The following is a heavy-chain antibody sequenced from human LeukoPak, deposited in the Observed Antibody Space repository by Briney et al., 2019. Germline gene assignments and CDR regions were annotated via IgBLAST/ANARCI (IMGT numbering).Heavy chain of an antibody. Sequence: GSLRLSCAASGFTFSSYAMSWVRQAPGKGLEWVSAISGSGGGTYYADSVKGRFTISRDNSKNTLYLQMNSLRAEDTAVYYCAKAPTPGDYTDYWGQGTLVTVSS. V-gene: IGHV3-23*01. J-gene: IGHJ4*02. CDR1: GFTFSSYA. D-gene: IGHD4-17*01. CDR2: ISGSGGGT. CDR3: AKAPTPGDYTDY.